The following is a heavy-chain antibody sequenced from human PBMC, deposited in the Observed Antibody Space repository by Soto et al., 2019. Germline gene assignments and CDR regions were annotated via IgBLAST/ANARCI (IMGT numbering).Heavy chain of an antibody. Sequence: ASVKVSCKASGYTFTSYDINWARQATGEGLEWMGWMKPNSGNTGYAQKFHGSGTMARSTSISTAYMELSSLRSEDTAVYYCARGYHWEARGGYYYYLDVRGKRTTVTVSS. CDR3: ARGYHWEARGGYYYYLDV. D-gene: IGHD6-6*01. CDR2: MKPNSGNT. CDR1: GYTFTSYD. V-gene: IGHV1-8*01. J-gene: IGHJ6*03.